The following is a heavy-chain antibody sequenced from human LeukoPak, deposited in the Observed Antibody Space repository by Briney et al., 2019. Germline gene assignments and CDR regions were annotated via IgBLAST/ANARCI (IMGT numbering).Heavy chain of an antibody. V-gene: IGHV4-59*11. CDR2: IYYTGST. CDR1: GGSISTHF. D-gene: IGHD3-22*01. Sequence: SETLSLTCTVSGGSISTHFWTWIRQPPGMGLEWIGYIYYTGSTNYNPSLKSRATISLDTSKNQFSLHLSFVTAADTAVYYCARAPNGYYPLDYWGQGTLVTVSS. CDR3: ARAPNGYYPLDY. J-gene: IGHJ4*02.